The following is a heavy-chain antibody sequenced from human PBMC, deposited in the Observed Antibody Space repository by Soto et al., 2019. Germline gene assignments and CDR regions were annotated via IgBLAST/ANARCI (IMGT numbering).Heavy chain of an antibody. D-gene: IGHD2-8*01. V-gene: IGHV3-7*01. Sequence: GSLRLSCAASEFPFSDYYMNWVRQAPGKGLEWVANIKEDGSEKCYVDSVKGRFTISRDNAKNSLYRQMNSLRAKDTAVYYCARCAGCSNGLCNDAPFDFWGQGTMVTVS. J-gene: IGHJ3*01. CDR2: IKEDGSEK. CDR1: EFPFSDYY. CDR3: ARCAGCSNGLCNDAPFDF.